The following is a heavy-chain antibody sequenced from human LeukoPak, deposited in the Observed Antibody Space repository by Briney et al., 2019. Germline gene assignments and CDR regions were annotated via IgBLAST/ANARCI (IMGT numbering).Heavy chain of an antibody. J-gene: IGHJ4*02. CDR2: IDYRGSP. V-gene: IGHV4-31*03. CDR3: AREDWYDLIFDS. Sequence: SETLSLTCTVSGGSISSSSYYWGWIRQPPGKGLEWIGYIDYRGSPIYNPSLKSRPAISVGTSDSEFTLKITSVTAADTAVYYCAREDWYDLIFDSWGQGILVTVSS. D-gene: IGHD1-1*01. CDR1: GGSISSSSYY.